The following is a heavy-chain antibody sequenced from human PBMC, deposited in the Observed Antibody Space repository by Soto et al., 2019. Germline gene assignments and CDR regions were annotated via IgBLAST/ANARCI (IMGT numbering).Heavy chain of an antibody. CDR1: RFTFSSYA. D-gene: IGHD3-10*01. Sequence: QVQLVESGGGVVQPGRSLRLSCVASRFTFSSYAMHWVRQAPGKGLQWVAVISYDGSNKYYADSVKGRFTISRDNSKNPLYLQMNSLRAEDTALYYCARDQGPFYYGSGSYYHYYYYGMDVWGQGTTVTASS. V-gene: IGHV3-30-3*01. CDR3: ARDQGPFYYGSGSYYHYYYYGMDV. J-gene: IGHJ6*02. CDR2: ISYDGSNK.